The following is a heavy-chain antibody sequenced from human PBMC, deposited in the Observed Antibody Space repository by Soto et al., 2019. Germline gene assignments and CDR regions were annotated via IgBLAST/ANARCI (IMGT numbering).Heavy chain of an antibody. CDR2: ISAYNGNT. Sequence: GASVKVSCKASGYTFTSYGISWVRQAPGQGLEWMGWISAYNGNTNYAQKLQGRVTMTTDTSTSTAYMELRSLRSDDTAVYYCARARTMIVVDEAFDYWGQGTLVTVSS. CDR1: GYTFTSYG. J-gene: IGHJ4*02. V-gene: IGHV1-18*04. CDR3: ARARTMIVVDEAFDY. D-gene: IGHD3-22*01.